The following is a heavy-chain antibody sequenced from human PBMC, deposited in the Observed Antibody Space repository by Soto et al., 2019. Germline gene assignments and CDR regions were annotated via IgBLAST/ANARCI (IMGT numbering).Heavy chain of an antibody. D-gene: IGHD3-10*01. Sequence: ASVKVSFKASGYTFTSYGISWVRQAPGQGLEWMGWISAYNGNTNYAQKLQGRVTMTTDTSTSTAYMELRSLRSDDTAVYYCARDFSLLSGGWFDPWGQGTLVTVSS. V-gene: IGHV1-18*04. CDR3: ARDFSLLSGGWFDP. CDR2: ISAYNGNT. J-gene: IGHJ5*02. CDR1: GYTFTSYG.